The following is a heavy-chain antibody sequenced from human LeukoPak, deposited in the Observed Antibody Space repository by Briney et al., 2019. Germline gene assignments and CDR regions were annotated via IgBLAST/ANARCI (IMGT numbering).Heavy chain of an antibody. Sequence: GGSLRLSCAAAGFTFSDYYMNWIRQAPGKGLEWVSYISSSGSSIYYADSVKGRFTISRDNATNTLYMQMNSLRAEDTAVYYCARDLHSGGWYNYYYGMDVWGQGTTVTVSS. D-gene: IGHD6-19*01. CDR3: ARDLHSGGWYNYYYGMDV. V-gene: IGHV3-11*04. CDR2: ISSSGSSI. J-gene: IGHJ6*02. CDR1: GFTFSDYY.